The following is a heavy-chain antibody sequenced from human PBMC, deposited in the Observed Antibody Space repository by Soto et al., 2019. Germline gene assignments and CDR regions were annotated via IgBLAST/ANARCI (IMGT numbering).Heavy chain of an antibody. CDR3: ARVSGHNTGYYSVYFMDV. V-gene: IGHV4-30-4*01. CDR1: GGSISSGDYY. Sequence: SETLSLTCNVSGGSISSGDYYWTWIRQSPGRGLEWIGYIYYTGSTFYSPSLKSRVTISLDTSENHFSLDMNSVTAADAAVYFCARVSGHNTGYYSVYFMDVWGQGTTVTVSS. J-gene: IGHJ6*02. CDR2: IYYTGST. D-gene: IGHD5-18*01.